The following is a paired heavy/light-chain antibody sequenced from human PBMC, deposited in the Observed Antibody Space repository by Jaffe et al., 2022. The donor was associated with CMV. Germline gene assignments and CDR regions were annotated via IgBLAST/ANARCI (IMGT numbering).Heavy chain of an antibody. CDR3: AKDLWYYYDSSGYYYVSDRDSYYFDY. J-gene: IGHJ4*02. V-gene: IGHV3-23*04. CDR1: GFTFSSYA. Sequence: EVQLVESGGGLVQPGGSLRLSCAASGFTFSSYAMSWVRQAPGKGLEWVSAISGSGGSTYYADSVKGRFTISRDNSKNTLYLQMNSLRAEDTAVYYCAKDLWYYYDSSGYYYVSDRDSYYFDYWGQGTLVTVSS. CDR2: ISGSGGST. D-gene: IGHD3-22*01.
Light chain of an antibody. J-gene: IGKJ3*01. CDR3: QQRSNF. CDR2: DAS. CDR1: QSVSSY. V-gene: IGKV3-11*01. Sequence: EIVLTQSPATLSLSPGERATLSCRASQSVSSYLAWYQQKPGQAPRLLIYDASNRATGIPARFSGSGSGTDFTLTISSLEPEDFAVYYCQQRSNFFGPGTKVDIK.